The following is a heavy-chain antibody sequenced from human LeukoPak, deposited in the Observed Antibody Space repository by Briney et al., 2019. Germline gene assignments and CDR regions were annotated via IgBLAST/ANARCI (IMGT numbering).Heavy chain of an antibody. D-gene: IGHD3-10*01. CDR2: ISYDGSNK. V-gene: IGHV3-30*18. J-gene: IGHJ4*02. CDR3: AKDRGGRYYYGSGNDY. Sequence: GRFLRLSCAASGFTFSSYGMHWVRQAPGKGLEWVAVISYDGSNKYYADSVKGRFTISRDNSKNTLYLQMNSLRAEDTAVYYCAKDRGGRYYYGSGNDYWGQGTLVTVSS. CDR1: GFTFSSYG.